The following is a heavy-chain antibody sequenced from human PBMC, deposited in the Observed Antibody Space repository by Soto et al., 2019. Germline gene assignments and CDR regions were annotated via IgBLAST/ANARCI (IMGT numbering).Heavy chain of an antibody. CDR2: ISAHNGNT. CDR3: ARGRYGDY. V-gene: IGHV1-18*01. Sequence: QGHLVQSGAEVKKPGASVKVSCKVSGYAFTTYGITWVRQAPGQGLEWMGWISAHNGNTNYAQKLQGRVTVTRDTSTSTAYMELRSLRSDDTAVYYCARGRYGDYWGQGALVTVSS. J-gene: IGHJ4*02. CDR1: GYAFTTYG. D-gene: IGHD1-1*01.